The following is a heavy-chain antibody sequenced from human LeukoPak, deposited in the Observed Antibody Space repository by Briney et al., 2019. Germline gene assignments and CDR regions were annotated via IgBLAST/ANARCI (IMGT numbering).Heavy chain of an antibody. CDR1: GFTFSSYA. CDR2: IKGSGGDT. CDR3: AASLPNIVVVPATKGPFGY. J-gene: IGHJ4*02. V-gene: IGHV3-23*01. Sequence: PGGSLRLSCAASGFTFSSYAMTWVRQAPGKGPEWVSGIKGSGGDTYYADSVKGRFTISRDNSKNTLYLQMNSLRAEDTAVYYCAASLPNIVVVPATKGPFGYWGQGTLVTVSS. D-gene: IGHD2-2*01.